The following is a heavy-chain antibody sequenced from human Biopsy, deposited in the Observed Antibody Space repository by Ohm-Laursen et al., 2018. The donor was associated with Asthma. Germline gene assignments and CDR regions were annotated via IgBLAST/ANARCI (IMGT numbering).Heavy chain of an antibody. Sequence: SVKVSCKASGYTFTSYDINWVRQATGQGLEWMGWMNPNSGSTGYPQNFQGRVTMTRDTSISTAYMELSSLRSEDTAVYYCTRWSLRVRDTPNDYWGQGTLVTVSS. CDR2: MNPNSGST. V-gene: IGHV1-8*01. CDR3: TRWSLRVRDTPNDY. J-gene: IGHJ4*02. D-gene: IGHD3-16*01. CDR1: GYTFTSYD.